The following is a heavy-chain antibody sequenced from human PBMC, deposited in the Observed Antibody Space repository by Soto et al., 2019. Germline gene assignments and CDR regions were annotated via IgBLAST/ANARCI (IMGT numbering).Heavy chain of an antibody. J-gene: IGHJ4*02. V-gene: IGHV1-8*01. CDR3: RRGQGNR. CDR2: MNPFSGNA. CDR1: GFTFTSYD. Sequence: QVQLVQSRAEVKKPGASVRVSCKASGFTFTSYDIYWVRQATGQGLEWMGWMNPFSGNAVYTQKFQDRVTMTRDNSIHRAYMEMSGLRSEDTVVYYCRRGQGNRWGQGALVTASS.